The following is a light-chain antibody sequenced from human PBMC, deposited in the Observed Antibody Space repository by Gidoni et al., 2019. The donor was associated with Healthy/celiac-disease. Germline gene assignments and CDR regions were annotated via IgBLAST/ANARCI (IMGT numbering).Light chain of an antibody. Sequence: SYVLTQPPSVSVDPGQTARITCRGNKIGSESVHWYKQKPGQAPVLVVYDDSDRPSGIPERFSGSNSGNTATLTISRVEAGDDADYYCQVWDSSSVHVVFGGGTKLSVL. CDR3: QVWDSSSVHVV. J-gene: IGLJ2*01. V-gene: IGLV3-21*02. CDR2: DDS. CDR1: KIGSES.